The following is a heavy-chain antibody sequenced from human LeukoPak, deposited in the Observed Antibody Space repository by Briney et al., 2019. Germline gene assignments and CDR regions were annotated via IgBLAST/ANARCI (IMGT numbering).Heavy chain of an antibody. CDR3: AHCHSYLHPGWFDP. Sequence: SGPTLVKPTRTLTLTCTFSGFSLSTSGVGVGWIRQPPGKTLECLALIYWNDDKRYSPSLKSRLTITKDTSKNQVVLTMTNMDPVDTATYYCAHCHSYLHPGWFDPWGQGTLVTVSS. CDR1: GFSLSTSGVG. D-gene: IGHD5-18*01. J-gene: IGHJ5*02. CDR2: IYWNDDK. V-gene: IGHV2-5*01.